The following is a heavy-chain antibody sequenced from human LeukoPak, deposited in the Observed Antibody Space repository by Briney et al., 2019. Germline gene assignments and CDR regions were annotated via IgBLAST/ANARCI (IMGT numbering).Heavy chain of an antibody. Sequence: GGSLRLSCAASGFTFSNYPMHWVRQAPGKGLEHVSAMSSHGVSTYYADSVKGRFTISRDNAKNSLYLQMNSLRAEDTAFYYCAREYYDSSGTWFYPWGQGTLVTVSS. V-gene: IGHV3-64*02. CDR1: GFTFSNYP. D-gene: IGHD3-22*01. CDR2: MSSHGVST. J-gene: IGHJ5*02. CDR3: AREYYDSSGTWFYP.